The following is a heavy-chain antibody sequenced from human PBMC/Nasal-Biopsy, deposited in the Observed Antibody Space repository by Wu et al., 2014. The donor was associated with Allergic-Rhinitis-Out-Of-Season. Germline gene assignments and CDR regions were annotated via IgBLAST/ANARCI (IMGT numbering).Heavy chain of an antibody. J-gene: IGHJ4*01. CDR3: VRDIWDTGFIYYFDR. V-gene: IGHV4-39*07. CDR2: IYHSGRT. Sequence: TLSLTCTVSGGSVTSSSYCWGWIRQPRGKGLEWIGTIYHSGRTTYNPSLKSRVTISVDTPENRFSLKVTSVTAADTAVYYCVRDIWDTGFIYYFDRWGHGKLVTVSS. CDR1: GGSVTSSSYC. D-gene: IGHD5-18*01.